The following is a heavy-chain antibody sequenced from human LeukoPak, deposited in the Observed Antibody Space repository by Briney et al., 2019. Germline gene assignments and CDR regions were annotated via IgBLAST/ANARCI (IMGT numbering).Heavy chain of an antibody. Sequence: SETLSLTCTVSGGSISSGGYYWSWIRQPPGKGLEWIGYIYYSGSTYYNPSHKSRVTISVDTSKNQFSLKLSSVTAADTAVYYCARDAPYSSGWSRSDAFDIWGQGTMVTVSS. CDR2: IYYSGST. D-gene: IGHD6-19*01. CDR3: ARDAPYSSGWSRSDAFDI. V-gene: IGHV4-30-4*01. J-gene: IGHJ3*02. CDR1: GGSISSGGYY.